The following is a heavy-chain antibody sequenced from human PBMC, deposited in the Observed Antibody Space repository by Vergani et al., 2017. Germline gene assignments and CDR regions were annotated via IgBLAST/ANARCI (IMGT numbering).Heavy chain of an antibody. CDR1: VCTFISYA. CDR2: IIPIFGTA. D-gene: IGHD5-12*01. J-gene: IGHJ3*02. V-gene: IGHV1-69*13. Sequence: QVQLVQSGAAVKKPGSSVKVSCKASVCTFISYAISWVRQAPGQGLEWMGGIIPIFGTANYAQKFQGRVTITADESTSTAYMELSSLRSEDTAVYYCARDRIGATITDAFDIWGQGTMVTVSS. CDR3: ARDRIGATITDAFDI.